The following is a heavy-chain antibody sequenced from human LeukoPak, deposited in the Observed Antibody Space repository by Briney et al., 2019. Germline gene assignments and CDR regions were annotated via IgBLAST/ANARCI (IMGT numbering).Heavy chain of an antibody. CDR1: GXSFTSYC. J-gene: IGHJ4*02. V-gene: IGHV5-51*01. Sequence: GESLKISFKASGXSFTSYCIGWVRQMPGKGLEWMGIIYVGDSDTRYSPSFQGQVTISADKSISTAYLQWSSLKASDTAMYYCARHYSSTWSHDLRDSAGLDYWGQGTLVTVSS. CDR3: ARHYSSTWSHDLRDSAGLDY. D-gene: IGHD6-13*01. CDR2: IYVGDSDT.